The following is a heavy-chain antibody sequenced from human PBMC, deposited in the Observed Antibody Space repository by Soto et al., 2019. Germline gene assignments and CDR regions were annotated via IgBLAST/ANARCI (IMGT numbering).Heavy chain of an antibody. CDR2: ISSSSSTI. CDR1: GFTFSSYS. Sequence: EVQLVESGGGLVQPGGSLRLSCAASGFTFSSYSMNWVRQAPGKGLESVSYISSSSSTIYYADSVKGRFTISRDNAKNSLYLQMNSLRDEDTAVYYCARGADYDSSGIRLNWFDPWGQGTLVTVSS. V-gene: IGHV3-48*02. J-gene: IGHJ5*02. CDR3: ARGADYDSSGIRLNWFDP. D-gene: IGHD3-22*01.